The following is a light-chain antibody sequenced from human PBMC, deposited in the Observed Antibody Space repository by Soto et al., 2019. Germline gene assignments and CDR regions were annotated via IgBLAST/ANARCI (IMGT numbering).Light chain of an antibody. V-gene: IGKV3-11*01. CDR2: DAS. CDR3: QQRRDWPIT. CDR1: PSVDTL. Sequence: EIVLTQSPATLSLSPGERATLSCRASPSVDTLLSWYQQKPGQVPRLLIYDASNRATGIPARFSGSVSGTDFTLTIRRLEPEDFAVYYCQQRRDWPITFGGGTKVEIK. J-gene: IGKJ4*01.